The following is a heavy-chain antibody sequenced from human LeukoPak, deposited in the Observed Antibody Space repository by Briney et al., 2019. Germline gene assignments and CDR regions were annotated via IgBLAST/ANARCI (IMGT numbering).Heavy chain of an antibody. CDR1: GGTFSSYA. CDR2: IIPIFGAA. D-gene: IGHD4-17*01. V-gene: IGHV1-69*06. J-gene: IGHJ4*02. Sequence: SVKVSCKASGGTFSSYAISWVRQAPGQGLEWMGGIIPIFGAANYAQKFQGRVTITADKSTSTAYMELSSLRSEDTAVYYCARDLPPGDYGDYHGYWGQGTLVTVSS. CDR3: ARDLPPGDYGDYHGY.